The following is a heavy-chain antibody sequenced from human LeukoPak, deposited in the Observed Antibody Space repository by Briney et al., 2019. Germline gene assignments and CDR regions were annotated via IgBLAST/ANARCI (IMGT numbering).Heavy chain of an antibody. CDR3: ATENGLWVHSRPRPLDY. V-gene: IGHV1-46*01. CDR2: INPSGGST. J-gene: IGHJ4*02. Sequence: ASVKVSCKASGYTFTSYYMHWVRQAPGQGLEWMGIINPSGGSTNYAQKFQGRVTITADKSTSTAYMELSSLRSEDTAVYYCATENGLWVHSRPRPLDYWGQGTLVTVSS. D-gene: IGHD6-13*01. CDR1: GYTFTSYY.